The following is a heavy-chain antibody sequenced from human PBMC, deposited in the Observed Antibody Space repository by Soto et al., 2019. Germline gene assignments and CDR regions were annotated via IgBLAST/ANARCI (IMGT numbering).Heavy chain of an antibody. V-gene: IGHV5-51*01. D-gene: IGHD3-22*01. Sequence: GESLKISCKGSGYSFTSYWIGGVRQMPGKGLEWMGIIYPGDSDTRYSPSFQGQVTISADKSISTAYLQWSSLKASDTAMYYCARQEYYYDSSGYYQVSFFDYWGQGTLVTVSS. CDR2: IYPGDSDT. CDR1: GYSFTSYW. J-gene: IGHJ4*02. CDR3: ARQEYYYDSSGYYQVSFFDY.